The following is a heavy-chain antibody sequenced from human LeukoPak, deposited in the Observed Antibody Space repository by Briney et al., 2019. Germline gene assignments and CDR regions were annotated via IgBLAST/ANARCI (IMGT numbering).Heavy chain of an antibody. CDR2: ISSSSSSYI. D-gene: IGHD2-15*01. Sequence: GGSLRLSCAASGFTFSSYSMNWVRQAPGKGLEWVSSISSSSSSYIYYADSVKGRFTISRDNAKNSLYLQMNSLRAEDTAVYYCARLGWCSGGSCYSAFYYYYYYMDVWGKGTTVTVSS. CDR3: ARLGWCSGGSCYSAFYYYYYYMDV. V-gene: IGHV3-21*01. CDR1: GFTFSSYS. J-gene: IGHJ6*03.